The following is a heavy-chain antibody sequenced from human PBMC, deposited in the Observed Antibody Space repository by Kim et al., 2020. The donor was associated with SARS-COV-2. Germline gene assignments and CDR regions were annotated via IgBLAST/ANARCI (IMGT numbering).Heavy chain of an antibody. D-gene: IGHD2-2*01. Sequence: SVKVSCKASGGTFSSYAISWVRQAPGQGLEWMGGIIPIFGTANYAQKFQGRVTITADKSTSTAYMELSSLRSEDTAVYYCASRYNSYGTLGYCSSTSCYPLTTWGQGTLVTVSS. CDR2: IIPIFGTA. J-gene: IGHJ5*02. V-gene: IGHV1-69*06. CDR1: GGTFSSYA. CDR3: ASRYNSYGTLGYCSSTSCYPLTT.